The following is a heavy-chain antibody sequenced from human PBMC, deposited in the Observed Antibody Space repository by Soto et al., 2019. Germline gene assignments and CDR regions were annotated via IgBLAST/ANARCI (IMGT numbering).Heavy chain of an antibody. D-gene: IGHD5-18*01. CDR1: GGTFGSQG. CDR3: ARGAMANFDY. V-gene: IGHV1-69*13. Sequence: ASVKVSCTASGGTFGSQGIAWVRQAPGQGLEWMGGFIAMLGTPTYAKKVQGRATITADESLTSSYLELRSLRSEDTAVYFCARGAMANFDYWGQGTVVTVSS. CDR2: FIAMLGTP. J-gene: IGHJ4*02.